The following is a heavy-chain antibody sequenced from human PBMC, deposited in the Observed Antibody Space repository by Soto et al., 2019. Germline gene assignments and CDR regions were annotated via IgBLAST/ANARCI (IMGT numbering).Heavy chain of an antibody. CDR3: ARGNVLRYFDWLSSHWYYGMDV. Sequence: SGAEVKKPGASVKVSCKASGYTFTSYGISWVRQAPGQGLEWMGWISAYNGNTNYAQKLQGRVTMTTDTSTSTAYMELRSLRSDDTAVYYCARGNVLRYFDWLSSHWYYGMDVWGQGTTVTVSS. CDR2: ISAYNGNT. D-gene: IGHD3-9*01. CDR1: GYTFTSYG. J-gene: IGHJ6*02. V-gene: IGHV1-18*01.